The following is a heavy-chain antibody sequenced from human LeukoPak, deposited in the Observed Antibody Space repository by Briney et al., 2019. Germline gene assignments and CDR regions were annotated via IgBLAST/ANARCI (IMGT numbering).Heavy chain of an antibody. D-gene: IGHD3-16*01. J-gene: IGHJ4*02. V-gene: IGHV3-30*02. CDR2: IRYDGNNK. CDR3: VKVVRLGESH. Sequence: GGSLRLSCGASGFTFSNYGMLWVRQAPGKGLDWVSFIRYDGNNKLYADSVKGRFTISRDNSKNTLYLHINSLRAEDTAVYYCVKVVRLGESHWGQGTLVTVSS. CDR1: GFTFSNYG.